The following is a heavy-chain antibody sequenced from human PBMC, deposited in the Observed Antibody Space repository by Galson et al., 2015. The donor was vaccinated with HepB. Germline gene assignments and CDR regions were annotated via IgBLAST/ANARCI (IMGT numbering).Heavy chain of an antibody. Sequence: SLRLSCAASGFIFSDYYMTWIRQAPGKGLECVAIISHSGGTKYYADSVKGRFTISRDNAENSMYLQMNSLRVEDTAVYFCARDSRHYETSDYLHLDYWGQGTLVTVSS. J-gene: IGHJ4*02. CDR2: ISHSGGTK. CDR3: ARDSRHYETSDYLHLDY. D-gene: IGHD3-22*01. CDR1: GFIFSDYY. V-gene: IGHV3-11*01.